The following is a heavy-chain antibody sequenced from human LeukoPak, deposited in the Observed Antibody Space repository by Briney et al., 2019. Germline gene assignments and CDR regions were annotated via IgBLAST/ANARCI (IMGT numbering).Heavy chain of an antibody. J-gene: IGHJ4*02. CDR3: ARVGQGSS. CDR1: GGSISSGGYY. D-gene: IGHD2/OR15-2a*01. V-gene: IGHV4-30-2*01. CDR2: IYHSGST. Sequence: SETLSLTCTVSGGSISSGGYYWSWIRQPPGKGLEWIGYIYHSGSTYYNPSLESRVTISVDRSKNQFSLKLSSVTAADTAVYYCARVGQGSSWGQGTLVTVSS.